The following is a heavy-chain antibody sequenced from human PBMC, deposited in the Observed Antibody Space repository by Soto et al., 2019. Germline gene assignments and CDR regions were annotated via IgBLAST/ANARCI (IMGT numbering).Heavy chain of an antibody. J-gene: IGHJ5*02. V-gene: IGHV3-7*01. D-gene: IGHD3-22*01. CDR1: GCSISSSGYY. CDR3: AKDVRPWVTYYSDMGGLSPFDP. CDR2: IKQDGNDK. Sequence: TSETLSLTCTVSGCSISSSGYYLGWGRLAPGTGLEWVATIKQDGNDKYYVDSVKGRFAISRDNSKNTLYLQMNSLTAEDTAVYYCAKDVRPWVTYYSDMGGLSPFDPSRQGTLVTVSS.